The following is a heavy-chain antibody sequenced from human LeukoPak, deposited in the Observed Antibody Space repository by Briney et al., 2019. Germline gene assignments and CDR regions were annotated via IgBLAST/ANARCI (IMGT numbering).Heavy chain of an antibody. CDR3: ARVDYDILTGPRTSYYYYGMDV. CDR2: IIPILGIA. CDR1: VGTFSSYA. Sequence: SVKVSCKASVGTFSSYAISWVRQAPGQGLEWMGRIIPILGIANYAQKFQGRVTITADKSTSTAYMELSSLRSEDTAVYYCARVDYDILTGPRTSYYYYGMDVWGQGTTVTVSS. V-gene: IGHV1-69*04. J-gene: IGHJ6*02. D-gene: IGHD3-9*01.